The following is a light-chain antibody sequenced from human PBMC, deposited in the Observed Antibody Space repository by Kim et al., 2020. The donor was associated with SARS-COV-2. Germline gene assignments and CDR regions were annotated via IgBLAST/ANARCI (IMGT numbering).Light chain of an antibody. V-gene: IGKV1-12*01. CDR1: QGIGGW. CDR3: VQAESFPLT. CDR2: ATS. J-gene: IGKJ4*01. Sequence: DIQMTQSPSSVSASVGDKVTITCRASQGIGGWLDWYQQKPGKAPNLLIHATSNLQSGVPSRFSGSASGTDFSLTISSLQPEDSATYYCVQAESFPLTFGGGTKVDIK.